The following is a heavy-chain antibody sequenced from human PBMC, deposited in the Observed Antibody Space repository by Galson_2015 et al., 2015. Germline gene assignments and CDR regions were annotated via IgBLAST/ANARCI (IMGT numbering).Heavy chain of an antibody. V-gene: IGHV3-23*01. J-gene: IGHJ5*02. D-gene: IGHD4-11*01. Sequence: SLRLSCAASGFTFSSYAMSWVRQAPGKGLEWVSAISGSGGSTYYADSVKGRFTISRDNSKNTLYLQMNSLRAEDTAVYYCAKHYYYSNYVRGWFDPWGQGTLVTVSS. CDR3: AKHYYYSNYVRGWFDP. CDR2: ISGSGGST. CDR1: GFTFSSYA.